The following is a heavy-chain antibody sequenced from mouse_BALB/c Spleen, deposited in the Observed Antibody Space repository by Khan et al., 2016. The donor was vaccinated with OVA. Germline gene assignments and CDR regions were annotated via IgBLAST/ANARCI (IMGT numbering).Heavy chain of an antibody. CDR2: ILGDGTT. J-gene: IGHJ4*01. V-gene: IGHV2-6-7*01. CDR1: GFSLTGYG. Sequence: QVQLKESGPGLVAPSQSLSITCTVSGFSLTGYGVSWVRQPPGKGLEWLGMILGDGTTDYNSALKSRLSISKDNSRSQVFLKVNSLQTDDTARYYGARAYYGNYREAMDYWGQGTSVTVSS. CDR3: ARAYYGNYREAMDY. D-gene: IGHD2-10*01.